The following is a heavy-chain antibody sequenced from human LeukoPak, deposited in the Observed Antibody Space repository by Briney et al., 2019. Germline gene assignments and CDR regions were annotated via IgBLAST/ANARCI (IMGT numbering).Heavy chain of an antibody. J-gene: IGHJ4*02. CDR3: ARDPGSSGYYDY. Sequence: SETLSLTCTVSGDSISNYFWSWIRQPPGKGLEWIGYFSNSGSTNYNPSLKSRVTISVDTSKNQFSLKLSSVTAADTAVYYCARDPGSSGYYDYWGQGTLVTVSS. CDR2: FSNSGST. V-gene: IGHV4-59*01. CDR1: GDSISNYF. D-gene: IGHD3-22*01.